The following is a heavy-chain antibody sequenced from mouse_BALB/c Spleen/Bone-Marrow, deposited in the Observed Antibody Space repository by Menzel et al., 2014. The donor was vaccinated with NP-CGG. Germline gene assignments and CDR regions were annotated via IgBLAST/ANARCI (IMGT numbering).Heavy chain of an antibody. CDR3: ARDYYGSQYYFDY. J-gene: IGHJ2*01. CDR2: IWAGGST. V-gene: IGHV2-9*02. Sequence: VQLVESGPGLVAPSQSLSITCTVSGFSLTSYGVHWVRQPPGEGLEWLGVIWAGGSTNYNSALMSRLSISKDNSKSQVFLKMNSLQTDDTAMYYCARDYYGSQYYFDYWGQGTTLTVSS. D-gene: IGHD1-1*01. CDR1: GFSLTSYG.